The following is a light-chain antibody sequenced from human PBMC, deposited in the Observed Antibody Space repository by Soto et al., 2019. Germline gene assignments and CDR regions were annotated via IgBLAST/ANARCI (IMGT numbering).Light chain of an antibody. J-gene: IGKJ1*01. CDR3: QQYNSYPWT. CDR1: ESISSW. Sequence: DIQVTQTPSTLSASIGDRVTITCRASESISSWLAWYQQKPGKAPKLLVYDVSSLESGVPSRFSGSGSGTEFTLTISSLQPDDFATYYCQQYNSYPWTFGQGTKVDI. V-gene: IGKV1-5*01. CDR2: DVS.